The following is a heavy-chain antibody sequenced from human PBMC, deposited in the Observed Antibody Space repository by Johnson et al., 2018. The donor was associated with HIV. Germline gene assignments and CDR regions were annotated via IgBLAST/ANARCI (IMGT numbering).Heavy chain of an antibody. CDR2: ISYDGSNK. V-gene: IGHV3-30*19. CDR3: ARGAYDSDAFDI. Sequence: QVQLVESGGGVVQPGGSLRLSCAASGFTFSSYGMHWVRQAPGKGLEWVAVISYDGSNKYYADSVKGRFTISRDNPKNTLYLQMNSLRAGDTAVYYCARGAYDSDAFDIWGQGTMVTVSS. J-gene: IGHJ3*02. CDR1: GFTFSSYG. D-gene: IGHD3-22*01.